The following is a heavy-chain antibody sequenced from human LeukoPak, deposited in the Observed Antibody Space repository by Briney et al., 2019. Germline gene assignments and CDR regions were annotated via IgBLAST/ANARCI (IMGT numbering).Heavy chain of an antibody. CDR1: GFTFSSYW. D-gene: IGHD2-8*01. J-gene: IGHJ4*02. V-gene: IGHV3-74*01. CDR2: IKSDGSST. CDR3: ASLRGRSNVIDY. Sequence: PGGSLRLSCAASGFTFSSYWMHWVRQAPGKGLVWVSRIKSDGSSTSSADSVKGRFIISRDNAKNTLYLQMNSLRDEDTAVYYCASLRGRSNVIDYWGQGALVTVSS.